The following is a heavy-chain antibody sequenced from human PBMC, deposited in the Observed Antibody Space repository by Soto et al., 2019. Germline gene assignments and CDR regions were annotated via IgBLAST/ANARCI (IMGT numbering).Heavy chain of an antibody. CDR2: IYYAGST. CDR1: GGSISGYY. D-gene: IGHD3-10*01. J-gene: IGHJ3*02. CDR3: ARHGSGGRAFDI. Sequence: SETLSLTCTVSGGSISGYYGSWIRQPPGKGLEWIGYIYYAGSTNYNPSLKSRVTMSVDTSKNQFSLELTSVTAADTAVYYFARHGSGGRAFDIWGPGTMVTVSS. V-gene: IGHV4-59*08.